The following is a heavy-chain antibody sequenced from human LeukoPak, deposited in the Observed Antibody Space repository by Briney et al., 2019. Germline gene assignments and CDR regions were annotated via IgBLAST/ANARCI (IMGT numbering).Heavy chain of an antibody. Sequence: PGGSLRLSCAASGFTFSSYGMSWVRQAPGKGLEWVSAISGSGGSTYYADSVKGRFTISRDNSKNTLYLQMNSLRAEDTAVYYCARGSRFGVVGRDAFWGQGTVVTVSS. CDR1: GFTFSSYG. CDR2: ISGSGGST. D-gene: IGHD3-3*01. V-gene: IGHV3-23*01. CDR3: ARGSRFGVVGRDAF. J-gene: IGHJ3*01.